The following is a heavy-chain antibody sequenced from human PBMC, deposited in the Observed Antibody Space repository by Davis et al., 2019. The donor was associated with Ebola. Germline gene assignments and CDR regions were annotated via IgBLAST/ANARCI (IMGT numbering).Heavy chain of an antibody. Sequence: SETLSLTCTVSGGSISSSSYYWGWIRQPPGKGLEWIGSIYYSGSTYYNPSLKSRVTISVDTSKNQFSLKLSSVTAADTAVYYCARQGTTIGWYFDLWGRGTLVTVSS. CDR1: GGSISSSSYY. CDR3: ARQGTTIGWYFDL. J-gene: IGHJ2*01. D-gene: IGHD5-12*01. V-gene: IGHV4-39*01. CDR2: IYYSGST.